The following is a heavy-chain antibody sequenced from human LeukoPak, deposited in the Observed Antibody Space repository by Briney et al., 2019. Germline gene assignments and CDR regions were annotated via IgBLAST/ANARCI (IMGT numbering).Heavy chain of an antibody. J-gene: IGHJ4*02. CDR3: ARRYYYDSSGYSETFDY. CDR2: INHSGST. V-gene: IGHV4-34*01. Sequence: SETLSLTCAVYGGSFSGYYWSWIRQPPGKGLEWIGEINHSGSTNYNPSLKSRVTTSVDTSKNQFSLKLSSVTAADTAVYYCARRYYYDSSGYSETFDYWGQGTLVTVSS. D-gene: IGHD3-22*01. CDR1: GGSFSGYY.